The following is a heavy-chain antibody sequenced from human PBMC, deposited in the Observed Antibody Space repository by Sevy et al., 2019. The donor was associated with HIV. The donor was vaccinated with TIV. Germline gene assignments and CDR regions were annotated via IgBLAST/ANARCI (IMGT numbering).Heavy chain of an antibody. Sequence: GGSLRLSCAASGLTFTDAWMAWVRQAPGKGLEWVGRIRSNTDEGTTGYAAPLKGRFTISRDDSKNTLYLQMNILKSADTAVYYCTTDREYSDFKGGFDYWGRGALVTVSS. D-gene: IGHD4-17*01. V-gene: IGHV3-15*01. CDR3: TTDREYSDFKGGFDY. J-gene: IGHJ4*02. CDR2: IRSNTDEGTT. CDR1: GLTFTDAW.